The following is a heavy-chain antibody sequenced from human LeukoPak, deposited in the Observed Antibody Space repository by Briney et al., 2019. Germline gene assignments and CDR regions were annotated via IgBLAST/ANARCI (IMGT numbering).Heavy chain of an antibody. CDR3: ARGHSGSHNT. J-gene: IGHJ4*02. CDR2: IYSGGST. V-gene: IGHV3-66*01. Sequence: GGALILSCAASEFSVGSNYMTWVRQAPGKGREGVSLIYSGGSTYYAYSVNGRVTISRDKSNTTLYLQMNRLRAEDTAVSYCARGHSGSHNTGGQGHLVPVSS. D-gene: IGHD5-12*01. CDR1: EFSVGSNY.